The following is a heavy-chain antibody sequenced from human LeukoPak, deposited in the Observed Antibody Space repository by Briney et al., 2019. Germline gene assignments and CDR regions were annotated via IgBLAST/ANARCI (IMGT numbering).Heavy chain of an antibody. CDR3: ARGYCSGRSCYMWYSDY. V-gene: IGHV3-53*01. Sequence: GGSLRLSCAASGFALSNNYMTWVRQAPGKGLEWVSVIYKDGSTYYADSVKGRFTISRDNSKNTVYLQMNSLRAEDMAVYYCARGYCSGRSCYMWYSDYWGQGTLVTVSS. D-gene: IGHD2-15*01. CDR1: GFALSNNY. J-gene: IGHJ4*02. CDR2: IYKDGST.